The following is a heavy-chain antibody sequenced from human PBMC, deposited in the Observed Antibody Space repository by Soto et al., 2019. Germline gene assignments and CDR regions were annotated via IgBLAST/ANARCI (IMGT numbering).Heavy chain of an antibody. CDR3: AKAIMVRGISAFDV. D-gene: IGHD3-10*01. Sequence: GGSLRLSCAASGFTFDTYGRSWVRQGPGTRLEWVSAITPSGGYTSYADFVKGRFTISRDNSRNTLYLQMNSLRVEDTAVYYCAKAIMVRGISAFDVWGQGTMVTVPS. V-gene: IGHV3-23*01. CDR2: ITPSGGYT. CDR1: GFTFDTYG. J-gene: IGHJ3*01.